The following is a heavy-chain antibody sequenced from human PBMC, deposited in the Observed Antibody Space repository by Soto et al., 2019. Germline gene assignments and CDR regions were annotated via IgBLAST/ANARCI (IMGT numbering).Heavy chain of an antibody. CDR1: GGSISFY. Sequence: SETLSFTCTVSGGSISFYWNWIRQPAGKGLEWIGRIYTSGSTNYNPSLKSRVTMSIDTSKNQFSLKLTSVTAADTAVYFCARGIVDFWSGRHYFDYWGQGTLVTVSS. V-gene: IGHV4-4*07. J-gene: IGHJ4*02. D-gene: IGHD3-3*01. CDR3: ARGIVDFWSGRHYFDY. CDR2: IYTSGST.